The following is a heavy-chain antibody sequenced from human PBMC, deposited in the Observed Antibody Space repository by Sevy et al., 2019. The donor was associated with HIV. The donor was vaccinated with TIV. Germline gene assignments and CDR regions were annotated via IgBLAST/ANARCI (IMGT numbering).Heavy chain of an antibody. CDR2: ISSDGTTI. CDR1: GFTFSKYS. CDR3: ARDLDDNSGYYYGAIDY. Sequence: GGSLRLSCAASGFTFSKYSMSWVRQAPGKGLEWVSYISSDGTTIYYADSVKGRFTISRDNAQNSVSLQMNSLRAEDTAVYYCARDLDDNSGYYYGAIDYWGQGTLVTVSS. V-gene: IGHV3-48*03. J-gene: IGHJ4*02. D-gene: IGHD3-22*01.